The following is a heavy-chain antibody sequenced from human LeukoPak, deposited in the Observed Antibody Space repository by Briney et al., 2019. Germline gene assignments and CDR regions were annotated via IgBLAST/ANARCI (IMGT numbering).Heavy chain of an antibody. J-gene: IGHJ4*02. D-gene: IGHD2-15*01. Sequence: GGSLRLSCAASGFTFSSYGMHWVRQAPGKGLEWVAVISYDGSKKYYADSVKGRFTISRDNSKNTLYLQMNSLRAEDTAVYYCAKDTGYCSGGSCYYFDYWGQGTLVTVSS. V-gene: IGHV3-30*18. CDR2: ISYDGSKK. CDR1: GFTFSSYG. CDR3: AKDTGYCSGGSCYYFDY.